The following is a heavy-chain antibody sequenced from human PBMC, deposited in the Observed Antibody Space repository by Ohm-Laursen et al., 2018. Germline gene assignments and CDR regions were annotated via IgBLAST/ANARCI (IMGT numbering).Heavy chain of an antibody. Sequence: GQTLSLTCAASGFTVSSNYMSWVRQAPGKGLEWVSVIYSGGSTYYADSVKGRFTISRDNSKNTLYLQMNSLRAEDTAVYYCARDGLVSGFDPWGQGTLVTVSS. CDR2: IYSGGST. CDR3: ARDGLVSGFDP. D-gene: IGHD2-2*01. CDR1: GFTVSSNY. V-gene: IGHV3-66*01. J-gene: IGHJ5*02.